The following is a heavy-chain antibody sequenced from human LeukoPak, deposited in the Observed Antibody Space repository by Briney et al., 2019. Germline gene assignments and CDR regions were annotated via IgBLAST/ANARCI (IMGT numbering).Heavy chain of an antibody. CDR3: ARDSIVGATTVFDY. CDR2: IYTSGST. Sequence: SETLSLTCTVSGGSISSYYWSWIRQPAGKGLEWIGRIYTSGSTNYNPSLKSRVTMSVDTSKNQFSVKLSSVTAADTAVYYCARDSIVGATTVFDYWGQGTLVTVSS. V-gene: IGHV4-4*07. D-gene: IGHD1-26*01. J-gene: IGHJ4*02. CDR1: GGSISSYY.